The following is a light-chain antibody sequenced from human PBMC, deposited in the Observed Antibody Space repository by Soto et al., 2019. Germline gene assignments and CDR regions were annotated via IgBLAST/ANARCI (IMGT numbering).Light chain of an antibody. CDR2: AAS. CDR3: QQANSFPRT. J-gene: IGKJ1*01. CDR1: QGIRNW. V-gene: IGKV1-12*01. Sequence: DIQMTQSPSSVSASVGDRVTITCRASQGIRNWLAWYQQKPGTAPKLLIYAASVLQSGVPSRFSGSGSGTDFTLTISSLQPEDFATYYCQQANSFPRTFGQGTKVDIK.